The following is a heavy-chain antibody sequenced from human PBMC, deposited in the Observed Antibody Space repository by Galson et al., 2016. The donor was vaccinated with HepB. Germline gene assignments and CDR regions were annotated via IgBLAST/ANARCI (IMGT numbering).Heavy chain of an antibody. CDR1: GYTFTGYY. J-gene: IGHJ4*02. CDR3: SRALSLGLRAVAGTG. Sequence: SVKVSCKASGYTFTGYYMHWVRQAPGQGLEWMGWINPDSGGTNYAQKFQGRVTMTRDTSISTAYMELSRLRSDDTAVYHCSRALSLGLRAVAGTGWGQGTLVTVSS. D-gene: IGHD6-19*01. CDR2: INPDSGGT. V-gene: IGHV1-2*02.